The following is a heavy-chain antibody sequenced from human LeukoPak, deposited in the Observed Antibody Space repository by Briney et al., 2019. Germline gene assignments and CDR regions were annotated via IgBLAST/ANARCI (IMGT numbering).Heavy chain of an antibody. J-gene: IGHJ6*02. CDR2: ISYDGSNK. D-gene: IGHD4-17*01. V-gene: IGHV3-30*18. CDR1: GFTFSSYG. Sequence: GGSLRLSCAASGFTFSSYGMHWVRQAPGKGLEWVAVISYDGSNKYYADSVKGRFTISRDNSKNTLYLQMNSLRAEDTAVYYCAKESTVTTPNYYYYGMDVWGQGTTVTVSS. CDR3: AKESTVTTPNYYYYGMDV.